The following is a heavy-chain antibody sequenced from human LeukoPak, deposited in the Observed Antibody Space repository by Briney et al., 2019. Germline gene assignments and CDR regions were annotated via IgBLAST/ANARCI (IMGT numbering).Heavy chain of an antibody. J-gene: IGHJ6*03. CDR1: GFTFSTYS. CDR3: ARDFSRGSYKGRDYYMDV. V-gene: IGHV3-30*04. D-gene: IGHD3-16*01. Sequence: GGSLRLSCAASGFTFSTYSIHWVRQAPGKGLEGVAVISYDRSNRFYADSLKGRLTISIDNSKNTLYLQMNSLRAEDTAVYYCARDFSRGSYKGRDYYMDVWGKGTTVTVSS. CDR2: ISYDRSNR.